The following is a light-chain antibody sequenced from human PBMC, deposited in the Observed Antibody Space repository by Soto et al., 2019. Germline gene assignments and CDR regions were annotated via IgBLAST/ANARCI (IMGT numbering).Light chain of an antibody. J-gene: IGLJ2*01. V-gene: IGLV1-44*01. CDR3: AAWDDSLNGPV. CDR2: SNN. CDR1: SSNIGSNT. Sequence: QSVLTQPPSASGTPGQRVTISCSGSSSNIGSNTVNWYQQLPGPAPKLLIYSNNQRTSGVPDRFSGSKSDTSASLAISGLQSEDEADYYCAAWDDSLNGPVFGGGTKLTVL.